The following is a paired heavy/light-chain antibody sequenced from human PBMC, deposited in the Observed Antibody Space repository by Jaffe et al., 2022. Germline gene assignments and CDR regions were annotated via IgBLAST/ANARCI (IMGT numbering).Heavy chain of an antibody. CDR3: AKDKSHRIVAYDYVWGSFGDYYYYYMDV. J-gene: IGHJ6*03. CDR2: ISWDGGST. CDR1: GFTFDDYA. D-gene: IGHD3-16*01. V-gene: IGHV3-43D*04. Sequence: EVQLVESGGVVVQPGGSLRLSCAASGFTFDDYAMHWVRQAPGKGLEWVSLISWDGGSTYYADSVKGRFTISRDNSKNSLYLQMNSLRAEDTALYYCAKDKSHRIVAYDYVWGSFGDYYYYYMDVWGKGTTVTVSS.
Light chain of an antibody. J-gene: IGLJ2*01. V-gene: IGLV2-14*03. Sequence: QSALTQPASVSGSPGQSITISCTGTSSDVGGYNYVSWYQQHPGKAPKLMIYDVSNRPSGVSNRFSGSKSGNTASLTISGLQAEDEADYYCSSYTSSSGVVFGGGTKLTVL. CDR3: SSYTSSSGVV. CDR1: SSDVGGYNY. CDR2: DVS.